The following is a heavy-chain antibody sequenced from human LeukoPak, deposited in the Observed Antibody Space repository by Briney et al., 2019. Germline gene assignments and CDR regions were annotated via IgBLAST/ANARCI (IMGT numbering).Heavy chain of an antibody. D-gene: IGHD2-15*01. CDR3: ARDQTPFY. V-gene: IGHV3-7*01. CDR1: GFTFDDYG. J-gene: IGHJ4*02. CDR2: IKHDGSED. Sequence: PGGSLRLSCAASGFTFDDYGMSWVRQAPGKGLEWVATIKHDGSEDYYLDSVKGRFTISRDNAKSSMWLQMNSLRAEDTAVYYCARDQTPFYWGQGSLVTVSS.